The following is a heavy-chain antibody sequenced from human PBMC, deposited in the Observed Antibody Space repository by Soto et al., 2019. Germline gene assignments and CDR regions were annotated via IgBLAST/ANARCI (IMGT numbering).Heavy chain of an antibody. Sequence: SQTLSLTCAISGDSVSSSSATWNWLRQSPSRGLEWLGRTYYRSKWYNDYAVSVRSRITINPDTSKNQFSLHMNSMTPEDTAVYYCVRTAYRIGHLIWGQGTRVTVSS. CDR3: VRTAYRIGHLI. CDR2: TYYRSKWYN. CDR1: GDSVSSSSAT. V-gene: IGHV6-1*01. J-gene: IGHJ3*02. D-gene: IGHD3-16*02.